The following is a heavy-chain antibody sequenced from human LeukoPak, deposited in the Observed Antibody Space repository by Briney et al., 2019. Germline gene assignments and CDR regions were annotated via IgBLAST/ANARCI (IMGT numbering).Heavy chain of an antibody. V-gene: IGHV1-69*05. CDR2: IIPMFGSV. Sequence: WASVKVSCKASGGTFSSYAINWVRQAPGQGLEWMGGIIPMFGSVNYAQKFQGRVTITTDESTGTVYMELSSLRSEDTALYYCARDASWTGYRFDYWGQGTLVTVSS. D-gene: IGHD3/OR15-3a*01. CDR1: GGTFSSYA. CDR3: ARDASWTGYRFDY. J-gene: IGHJ4*02.